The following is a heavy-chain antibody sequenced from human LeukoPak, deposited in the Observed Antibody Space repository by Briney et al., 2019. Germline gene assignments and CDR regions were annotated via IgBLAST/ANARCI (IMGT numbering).Heavy chain of an antibody. J-gene: IGHJ4*02. CDR2: ISSSSSYI. Sequence: TGGSLRLSCAASGFTFSSYAMSWVRQAPGKGLEWVSSISSSSSYIYYADSVKGRFTISRDNAKNSLYLQMNSLRAEDTAVYYCARDPVGYCSGGSCYAGFDYWGQGTLVTVSS. CDR3: ARDPVGYCSGGSCYAGFDY. CDR1: GFTFSSYA. D-gene: IGHD2-15*01. V-gene: IGHV3-21*01.